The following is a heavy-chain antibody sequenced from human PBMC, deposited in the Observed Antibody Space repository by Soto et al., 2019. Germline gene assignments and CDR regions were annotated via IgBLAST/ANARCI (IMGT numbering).Heavy chain of an antibody. CDR3: ARQRVLPAQCYFHS. Sequence: ATLSPTCFVSGGSVRRGSYSGAWIRQPPGKGLEWIGYILDSGTTDDNPSLKSRVTMSVDTSKNQFSLTLGSGTAAETAVYDFARQRVLPAQCYFHSWGEGVVGSVSS. J-gene: IGHJ4*02. V-gene: IGHV4-61*01. D-gene: IGHD6-13*01. CDR1: GGSVRRGSYS. CDR2: ILDSGTT.